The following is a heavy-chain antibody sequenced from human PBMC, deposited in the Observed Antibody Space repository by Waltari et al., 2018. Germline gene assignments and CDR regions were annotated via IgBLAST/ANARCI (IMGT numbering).Heavy chain of an antibody. CDR2: INYSGTT. J-gene: IGHJ4*02. V-gene: IGHV4-39*01. CDR3: ARYVVGGSTSIFYFDH. CDR1: GYSISSSLYY. D-gene: IGHD1-26*01. Sequence: QLQLQESGPGLVKPSETLSLTCTVSGYSISSSLYYWSWIRQPPGKGLDWIASINYSGTTYYNPSLKSRVTISVDTSKNQFSLKLTSVTAADTAVYYCARYVVGGSTSIFYFDHWGQGTLVTVSS.